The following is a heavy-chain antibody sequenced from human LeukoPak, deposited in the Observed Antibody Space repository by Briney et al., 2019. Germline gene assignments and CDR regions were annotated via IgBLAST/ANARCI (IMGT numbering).Heavy chain of an antibody. D-gene: IGHD3-22*01. CDR2: VNRDGSET. V-gene: IGHV3-7*01. CDR1: GFTLSNHW. J-gene: IGHJ4*02. Sequence: PGGSLRLSCAASGFTLSNHWMTWVRQVPGRGPEWVANVNRDGSETYYLDSVKGRFTISKDNAKNSLYLQMNSLRAEDTAVYYCARGLVHDTSGYYSDYWGQGTLVTVSS. CDR3: ARGLVHDTSGYYSDY.